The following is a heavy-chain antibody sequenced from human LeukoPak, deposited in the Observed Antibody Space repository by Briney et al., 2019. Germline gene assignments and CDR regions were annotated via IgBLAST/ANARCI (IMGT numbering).Heavy chain of an antibody. V-gene: IGHV4-4*07. CDR2: IYATGST. CDR3: AREFSTNWFDP. J-gene: IGHJ5*02. Sequence: SGTLSLTCTVSGASISSYYWSWIRQPAGKGLEWIGRIYATGSTNYNPSLESRVTMSVDTSKNHLSLKVTSVTAADTAVYYCAREFSTNWFDPWGQGTLVTVSS. CDR1: GASISSYY.